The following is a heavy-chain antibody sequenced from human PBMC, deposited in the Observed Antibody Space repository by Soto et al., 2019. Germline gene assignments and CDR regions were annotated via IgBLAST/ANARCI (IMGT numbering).Heavy chain of an antibody. CDR1: GGSISSGGYY. J-gene: IGHJ6*02. CDR3: ARVRITMVRGVIINYYGMDV. Sequence: PSETLSLTYTVSGGSISSGGYYWSWIRQHPGKGLEWIGYIYYSGSTYYNPSLKSRVTISVDTSKNQFSLKLSSVTAADTAVYYCARVRITMVRGVIINYYGMDVWGQGTTVTVSS. D-gene: IGHD3-10*01. CDR2: IYYSGST. V-gene: IGHV4-31*03.